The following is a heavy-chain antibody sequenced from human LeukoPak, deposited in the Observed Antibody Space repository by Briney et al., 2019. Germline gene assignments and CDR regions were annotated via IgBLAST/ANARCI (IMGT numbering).Heavy chain of an antibody. J-gene: IGHJ4*02. V-gene: IGHV4-34*01. CDR2: INHSGST. CDR3: ARKVPAAIRGFDY. CDR1: GGSFSGYY. D-gene: IGHD2-2*02. Sequence: SETLSLTCAVYGGSFSGYYWSWIRQPPGKGLEWIGEINHSGSTKYNPSLKSRVTISVDTSKNQFSLKLSSVTAADTAVYYCARKVPAAIRGFDYWGQGTLVTVSS.